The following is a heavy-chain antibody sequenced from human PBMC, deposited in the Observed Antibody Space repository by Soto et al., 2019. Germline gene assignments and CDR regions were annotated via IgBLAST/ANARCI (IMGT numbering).Heavy chain of an antibody. V-gene: IGHV2-5*02. CDR1: GFSLSTATVG. CDR3: AHLMITYGGIIADDAFDI. D-gene: IGHD3-16*01. CDR2: IYWDDDR. Sequence: QITLKESGPTLVEPTQTLTLTCTFSGFSLSTATVGVSWIRQPPGKALEWLAVIYWDDDRRYSPSLKSRLTINKDTSKNQVALTMANMDPVDTATYYCAHLMITYGGIIADDAFDIWGQGTRVTVSS. J-gene: IGHJ3*02.